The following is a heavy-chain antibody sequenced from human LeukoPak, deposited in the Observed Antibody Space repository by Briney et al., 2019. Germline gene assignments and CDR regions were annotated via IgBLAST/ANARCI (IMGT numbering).Heavy chain of an antibody. D-gene: IGHD6-13*01. CDR2: INHSGST. J-gene: IGHJ6*03. CDR3: ARGRASSSWYTYYYYMDV. CDR1: GGSFSGYY. V-gene: IGHV4-34*01. Sequence: SETLSLTCAVYGGSFSGYYWSWIRQPPGKGLEWIGEINHSGSTNYNPSLKSRVTISVDTSRNQFSLKLSSVTAADTAVYYCARGRASSSWYTYYYYMDVWGKGTTVTVSS.